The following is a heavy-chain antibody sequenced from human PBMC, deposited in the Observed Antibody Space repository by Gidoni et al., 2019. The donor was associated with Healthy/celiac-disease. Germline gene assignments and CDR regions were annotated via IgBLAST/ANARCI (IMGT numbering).Heavy chain of an antibody. D-gene: IGHD6-19*01. V-gene: IGHV4-4*07. CDR2: IYTSGSP. CDR1: GGSISSYY. CDR3: ARDDGASGWSKLDY. J-gene: IGHJ4*02. Sequence: QVQLQESGPGLVKPSETLSLTCTVSGGSISSYYWSWIRQPAGKGLEWIGRIYTSGSPNYNPSLKSRVTMSVDTSKNQFSLKLSSVTAADTAVYYCARDDGASGWSKLDYWGQGTLVTVSS.